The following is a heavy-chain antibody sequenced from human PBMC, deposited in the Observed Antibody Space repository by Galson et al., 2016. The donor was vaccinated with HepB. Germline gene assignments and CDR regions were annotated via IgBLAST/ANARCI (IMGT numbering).Heavy chain of an antibody. Sequence: SLRLSCAASGFTFSNFGMHWVRQAPGKGLEWVAVISYDETYKYYADSVKGRFTISRDNSKNTPYLQMNSLRPEDTAVYYYAKDRPAYSGSYWGYFDYWGQGTLVTVSS. CDR2: ISYDETYK. D-gene: IGHD1-26*01. CDR3: AKDRPAYSGSYWGYFDY. CDR1: GFTFSNFG. J-gene: IGHJ4*01. V-gene: IGHV3-30*18.